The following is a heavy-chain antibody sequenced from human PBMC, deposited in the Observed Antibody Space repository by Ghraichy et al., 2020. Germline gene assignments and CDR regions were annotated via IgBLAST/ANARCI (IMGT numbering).Heavy chain of an antibody. CDR3: ARHSGYCSGGSCYYEYFDL. CDR1: GGSISSYY. D-gene: IGHD2-15*01. CDR2: IYTSGST. Sequence: SETLSLTCTVSGGSISSYYWSWIRQPPGKGLEWIGYIYTSGSTNYNPSLKSRVTISVDTSKNQFSLKLSSVTAADTAVYYCARHSGYCSGGSCYYEYFDLWGRGTLVTVSS. V-gene: IGHV4-4*09. J-gene: IGHJ2*01.